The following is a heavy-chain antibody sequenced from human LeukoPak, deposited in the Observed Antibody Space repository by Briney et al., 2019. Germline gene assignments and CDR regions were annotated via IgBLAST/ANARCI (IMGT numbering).Heavy chain of an antibody. Sequence: AGESLKISCKGSGYSFTNYWIGWVRQMPGKGLEWMGIIYPGESDTRYSPSFQGQVTISVDKSISTAYLQWSSLKASDTAIYYCARQLPIAVVGTSGFDPWGQGTLVTVSS. CDR3: ARQLPIAVVGTSGFDP. CDR2: IYPGESDT. CDR1: GYSFTNYW. J-gene: IGHJ5*02. D-gene: IGHD6-13*01. V-gene: IGHV5-51*01.